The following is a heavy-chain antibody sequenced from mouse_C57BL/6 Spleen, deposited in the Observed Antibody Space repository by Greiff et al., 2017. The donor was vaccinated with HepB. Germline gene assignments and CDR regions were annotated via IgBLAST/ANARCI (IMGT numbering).Heavy chain of an antibody. CDR3: ARVGNAMDY. J-gene: IGHJ4*01. Sequence: EVKVEESGPGMVKPSQSLSLTCTVTGYSITSGYDWHWIRHFPGNILEWMGYISYSGSTNYNPSLKSRISITHDTSKNHFFLKLNSVTTEDTATYYCARVGNAMDYWGQGTSVTVSS. V-gene: IGHV3-1*01. CDR1: GYSITSGYD. CDR2: ISYSGST. D-gene: IGHD4-1*01.